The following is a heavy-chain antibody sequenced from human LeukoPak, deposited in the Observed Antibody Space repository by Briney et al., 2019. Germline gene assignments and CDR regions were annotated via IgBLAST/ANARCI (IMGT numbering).Heavy chain of an antibody. CDR3: ARYPCVGVGATYYFDY. J-gene: IGHJ4*02. Sequence: GGSLRLPCAASGFTFSSYSMNWVRQAPGKGLEWVSSISSSSTYIFYADAVRGRITISRDNAKNSLYLQMNSLRAEDTAVYYCARYPCVGVGATYYFDYWGQGTLVTVSS. CDR2: ISSSSTYI. CDR1: GFTFSSYS. V-gene: IGHV3-21*06. D-gene: IGHD1-26*01.